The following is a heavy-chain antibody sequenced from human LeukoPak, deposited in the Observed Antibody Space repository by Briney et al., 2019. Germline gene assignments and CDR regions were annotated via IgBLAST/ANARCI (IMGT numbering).Heavy chain of an antibody. CDR1: GYTFTSHG. D-gene: IGHD2-21*02. Sequence: ASVKASCKASGYTFTSHGITWVRQAPGQGLEWMGWISTYNGNTNYAQKLQGRVTMTTDTSTTTAYMELRSLRSDDTAVYYCARVVGYSYSDYWGQGSLVTVSS. CDR3: ARVVGYSYSDY. V-gene: IGHV1-18*01. CDR2: ISTYNGNT. J-gene: IGHJ4*02.